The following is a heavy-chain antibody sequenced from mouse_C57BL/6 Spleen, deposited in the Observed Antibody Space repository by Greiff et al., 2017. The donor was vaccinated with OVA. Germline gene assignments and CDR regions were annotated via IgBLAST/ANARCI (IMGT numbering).Heavy chain of an antibody. V-gene: IGHV5-4*01. CDR2: ISDGGSYT. CDR1: GFTFSSYA. Sequence: EVQGVESGGGLVKPGGSLKLSCAASGFTFSSYAMSWVRQTPEKRLEWVATISDGGSYTYYPDNVKGRFTISRDNAKNNLYLQMSHLKSEDTAMYYCAREGYGPWFAYWGQGTLVTVSA. J-gene: IGHJ3*01. CDR3: AREGYGPWFAY. D-gene: IGHD1-1*02.